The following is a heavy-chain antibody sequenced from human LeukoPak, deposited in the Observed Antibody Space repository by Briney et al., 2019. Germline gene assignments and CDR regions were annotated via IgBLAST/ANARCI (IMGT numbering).Heavy chain of an antibody. J-gene: IGHJ4*02. D-gene: IGHD3-9*01. Sequence: PSETLSLTCTVSGGSISSSSYYWGWIRQPPGKGLEWIGSIYYSGSTYYNPSPKSRVTISVDTSKNQFSLKLSSVTAADTAVYYCARPANYDILTHFDYRGQGTLVTVSS. V-gene: IGHV4-39*01. CDR1: GGSISSSSYY. CDR2: IYYSGST. CDR3: ARPANYDILTHFDY.